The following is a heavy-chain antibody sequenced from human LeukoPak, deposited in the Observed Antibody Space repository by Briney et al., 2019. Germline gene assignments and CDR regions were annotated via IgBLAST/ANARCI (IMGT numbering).Heavy chain of an antibody. CDR3: ARETNTFGGVIDPPKPLNYYFDY. V-gene: IGHV3-7*01. CDR1: GFTFSSYW. J-gene: IGHJ4*02. CDR2: IKQDGSEK. Sequence: PGGSLRLSCAASGFTFSSYWMSWVRQAPGKGLEWVANIKQDGSEKYYVDSVKGRFTISRDNAKNSLYLQMNSLRAEDTAVYYCARETNTFGGVIDPPKPLNYYFDYWGQGTLVTVSS. D-gene: IGHD3-16*02.